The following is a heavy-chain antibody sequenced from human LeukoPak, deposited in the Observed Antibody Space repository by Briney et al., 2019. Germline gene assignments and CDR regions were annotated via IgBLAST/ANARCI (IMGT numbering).Heavy chain of an antibody. V-gene: IGHV3-33*06. CDR1: GFTFSSYG. D-gene: IGHD3-22*01. Sequence: GGSLRLSCAASGFTFSSYGMHWVRQAPGKGLEWVAVIWYDGSNKYYADSVKGRFTISRDNSKNTLYLQMNSLRAEDTAVYYCAKDRSRITMIVVDNAFDIWGQGTMVTVSS. J-gene: IGHJ3*02. CDR2: IWYDGSNK. CDR3: AKDRSRITMIVVDNAFDI.